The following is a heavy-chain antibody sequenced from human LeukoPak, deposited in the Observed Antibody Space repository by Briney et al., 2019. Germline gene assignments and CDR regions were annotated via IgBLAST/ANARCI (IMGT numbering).Heavy chain of an antibody. CDR3: ARGISLRGEGFDY. J-gene: IGHJ4*02. CDR1: GFTFSSYG. CDR2: IWYDGSNK. Sequence: SGGSLRLSCAASGFTFSSYGMHWVRQAPGKGLEWVAVIWYDGSNKYYADSVKGRFTISRDNSKNTLYLQMNSLRAEDTAVYYCARGISLRGEGFDYWGQGTLVTVSS. D-gene: IGHD3-10*01. V-gene: IGHV3-33*08.